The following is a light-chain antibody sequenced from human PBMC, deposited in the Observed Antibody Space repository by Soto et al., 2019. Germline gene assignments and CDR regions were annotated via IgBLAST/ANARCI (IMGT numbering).Light chain of an antibody. CDR3: QQRSSWPLT. CDR1: QSVSRY. CDR2: DAS. J-gene: IGKJ4*01. V-gene: IGKV3-11*01. Sequence: EIVLTQSPGTLSLSPGERATLSCRASQSVSRYLAWYQQKPGQAPRLLIYDASNRATGIPARFSGSGSGTDFILTISSLEPEDFAVYYCQQRSSWPLTFGGGTKVDIK.